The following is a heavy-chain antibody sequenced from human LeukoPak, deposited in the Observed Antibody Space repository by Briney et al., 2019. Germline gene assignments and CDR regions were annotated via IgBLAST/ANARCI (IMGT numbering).Heavy chain of an antibody. J-gene: IGHJ6*02. CDR3: ARFADGHNPVYYYGIDV. D-gene: IGHD5-24*01. CDR1: GFTVSSYA. V-gene: IGHV3-21*05. Sequence: GGSLRLSCSASGFTVSSYAMQSGRQAPGKGLEWVSYICGGSSYTYYAYSVKGRFTISRDNAKNSLYLQMNSLRAEDTALYYWARFADGHNPVYYYGIDVWGQGTTVTVSS. CDR2: ICGGSSYT.